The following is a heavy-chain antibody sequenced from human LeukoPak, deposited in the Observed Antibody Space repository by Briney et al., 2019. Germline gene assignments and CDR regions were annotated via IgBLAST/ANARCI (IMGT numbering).Heavy chain of an antibody. Sequence: SETLSLTCTVSGGSISSYYWSWIRQPPGKGLEWIGYIYYSESANYNPSLKGRITISLDTSKNHFSLKLNSVTAADTAVYYCATAGLYYYDSSGPDAFDIWGQGTMVTVSS. CDR2: IYYSESA. CDR3: ATAGLYYYDSSGPDAFDI. D-gene: IGHD3-22*01. V-gene: IGHV4-59*08. J-gene: IGHJ3*02. CDR1: GGSISSYY.